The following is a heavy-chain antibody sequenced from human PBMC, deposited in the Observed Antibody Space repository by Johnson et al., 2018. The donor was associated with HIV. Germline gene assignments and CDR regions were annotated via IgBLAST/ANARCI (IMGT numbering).Heavy chain of an antibody. D-gene: IGHD1-26*01. CDR2: ILFDGVYK. V-gene: IGHV3-30-3*01. CDR3: ARDPEGAPPLGAFDI. CDR1: GFPFRDSA. Sequence: QVQLVESGGGVVQPGTSLRLSCAASGFPFRDSAMHWVRQAPGRGMEWVAVILFDGVYKHYAESVKGRFTISRDNSKNTLYLQMNSLRAEDTAVYYCARDPEGAPPLGAFDIWGQGTMVTVSS. J-gene: IGHJ3*02.